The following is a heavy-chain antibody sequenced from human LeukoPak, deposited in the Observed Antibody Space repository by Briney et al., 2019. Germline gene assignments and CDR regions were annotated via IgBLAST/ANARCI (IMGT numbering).Heavy chain of an antibody. CDR2: IYHSGGA. CDR3: ARDEVDYGERDSYYYGVDV. Sequence: PSGTLSLTCAVSGASIDSHSWWSWVRQPPGKGLEWIGEIYHSGGANYKPSLKSRVTMSVDTSKNHFSLKLTSVTAADTAVYYCARDEVDYGERDSYYYGVDVWGQGTTVTVSS. J-gene: IGHJ6*02. CDR1: GASIDSHSW. V-gene: IGHV4-4*02. D-gene: IGHD4-17*01.